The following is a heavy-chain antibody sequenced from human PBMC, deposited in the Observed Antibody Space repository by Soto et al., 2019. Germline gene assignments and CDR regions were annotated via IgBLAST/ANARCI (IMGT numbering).Heavy chain of an antibody. D-gene: IGHD5-18*01. J-gene: IGHJ4*02. CDR2: IFSNDEK. V-gene: IGHV2-26*01. CDR1: GFSLSNARMG. CDR3: ARIRRYSYGLIWFDY. Sequence: QVTLKESGPVLVKPTETLTLTCTVSGFSLSNARMGVSWIRQPPGKALEWLAHIFSNDEKSYSTSLKSRLTLSNDPPKSQVVLTMTNMDPVDTATYYCARIRRYSYGLIWFDYWGQGTLVTVSS.